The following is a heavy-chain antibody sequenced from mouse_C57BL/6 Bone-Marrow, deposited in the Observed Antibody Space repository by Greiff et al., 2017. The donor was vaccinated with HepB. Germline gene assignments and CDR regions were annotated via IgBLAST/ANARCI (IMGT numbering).Heavy chain of an antibody. CDR3: ARLPLYCSSYDYAMDY. V-gene: IGHV1-72*01. CDR1: GYNFTSYW. J-gene: IGHJ4*01. D-gene: IGHD1-1*01. Sequence: QVQLQQPGAELVKPGASVKLSCTASGYNFTSYWMHWVKQRPGRGLEWIGRIDPNSGGTKYNEKFKSKATLTVDKPSITAYMQLSSLTSEDSAVYYWARLPLYCSSYDYAMDYWGQGTSVTVSS. CDR2: IDPNSGGT.